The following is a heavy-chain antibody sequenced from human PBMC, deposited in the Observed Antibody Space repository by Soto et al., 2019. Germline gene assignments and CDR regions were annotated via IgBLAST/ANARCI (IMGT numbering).Heavy chain of an antibody. V-gene: IGHV2-70*01. Sequence: SGPTLVNPTQTLTLTCSFSGFSLTTPGLCVSWIRQPPGEALEWLALIDWVDDKYYSPSLKTRLSISKDTSKNQVVLTMTNLDPVDTATYYFARKTIGNIDAFDVWGPGTMVTGSS. CDR1: GFSLTTPGLC. J-gene: IGHJ3*01. D-gene: IGHD1-1*01. CDR2: IDWVDDK. CDR3: ARKTIGNIDAFDV.